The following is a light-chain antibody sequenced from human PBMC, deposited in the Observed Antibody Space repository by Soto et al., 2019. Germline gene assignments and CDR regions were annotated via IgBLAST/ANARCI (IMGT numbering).Light chain of an antibody. CDR1: HTVTSNY. Sequence: EIVLTQSPVTLSSSPGERATLYFRSSHTVTSNYLAWYQQKPGQAPRLLFFGASIRATGLPDRFSGGGSGTDFTLTISRLEPEDFAVYYCQQYGSSPGTFGQGTKVDIK. J-gene: IGKJ1*01. V-gene: IGKV3-20*01. CDR2: GAS. CDR3: QQYGSSPGT.